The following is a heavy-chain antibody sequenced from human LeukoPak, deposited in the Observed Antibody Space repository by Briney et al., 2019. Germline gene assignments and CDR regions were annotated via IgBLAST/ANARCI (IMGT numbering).Heavy chain of an antibody. Sequence: PGGSLRLSCAASGFTFSTYWMHWVRQAPGKGLVWVSHINSDGSSTTYADSVKGRFTISRDNAKNTLYLQMNSLRVEDTAVYYCTRDRAAVWFDPWGQGTLVTVSS. CDR1: GFTFSTYW. CDR2: INSDGSST. CDR3: TRDRAAVWFDP. D-gene: IGHD6-13*01. J-gene: IGHJ5*02. V-gene: IGHV3-74*01.